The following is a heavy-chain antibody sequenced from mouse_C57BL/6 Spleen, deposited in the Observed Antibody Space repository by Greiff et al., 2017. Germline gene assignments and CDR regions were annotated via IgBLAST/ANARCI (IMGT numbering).Heavy chain of an antibody. V-gene: IGHV1-81*01. CDR1: GYTFTSSG. J-gene: IGHJ4*01. CDR2: IYPRSGNT. CDR3: TRSGTTVAMDY. D-gene: IGHD1-1*01. Sequence: QVQLQQSGAELARPGASVKLSCKASGYTFTSSGISWVKQRTGQGLEWIGEIYPRSGNTYYNEKFKGKATLTADKSSSTAYMELRSLTSEDSAVYFCTRSGTTVAMDYWGQGTSVTVSS.